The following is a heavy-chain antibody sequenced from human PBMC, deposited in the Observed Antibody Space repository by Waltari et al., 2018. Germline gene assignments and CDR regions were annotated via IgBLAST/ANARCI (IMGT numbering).Heavy chain of an antibody. Sequence: QVQLVQSGAEVLKPGASGKVSCKASGYPFINYDINRGRQAAGQGLEWLGGVNPNSGATAYAQKFQGRITMTWDTSISTAYMELSNLRSDDTAVLYCARGRDVFANFDYNWFDPWGQGTLVTVSS. D-gene: IGHD3-3*01. CDR2: VNPNSGAT. V-gene: IGHV1-8*02. CDR3: ARGRDVFANFDYNWFDP. CDR1: GYPFINYD. J-gene: IGHJ5*02.